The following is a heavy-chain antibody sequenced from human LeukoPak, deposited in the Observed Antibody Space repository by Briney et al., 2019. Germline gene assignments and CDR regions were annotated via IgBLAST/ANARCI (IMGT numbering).Heavy chain of an antibody. V-gene: IGHV3-23*01. CDR1: GFTFSTSA. D-gene: IGHD4-17*01. J-gene: IGHJ5*02. Sequence: GGSLRLSCVTSGFTFSTSAMSWVRQAPGKGLEWVSSISNTGGFAYHADSMKGRFTISRDNSKNTLYLQMNSLRAEDTALYYCAKAAYGDYVNWFDPWGQGTLVTVSS. CDR3: AKAAYGDYVNWFDP. CDR2: ISNTGGFA.